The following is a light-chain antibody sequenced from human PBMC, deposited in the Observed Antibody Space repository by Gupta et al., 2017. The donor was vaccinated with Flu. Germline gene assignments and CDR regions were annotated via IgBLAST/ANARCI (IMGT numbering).Light chain of an antibody. CDR1: SSNIGSNY. V-gene: IGLV1-47*01. J-gene: IGLJ3*02. CDR2: RNN. Sequence: QSVLTQPPSASGTPGQRVTISCSGSSSNIGSNYVYWYQQLPGTAPKLLIYRNNQRPSRVPDRFSGSKSGTSASLAISGLRSEDEADYYCAAWDDNLSGWVFGGGTKLTVL. CDR3: AAWDDNLSGWV.